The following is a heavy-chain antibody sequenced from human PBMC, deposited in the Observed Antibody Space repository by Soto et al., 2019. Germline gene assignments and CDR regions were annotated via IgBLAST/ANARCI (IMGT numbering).Heavy chain of an antibody. V-gene: IGHV4-59*01. Sequence: SETLSLTCTVSDGSISFYYWSWIRQPPGKGLEWIGYISYSGSTNYNPSLKSRVTISVDTSKNQFSLKLRSVTAADTAVYYCARDWLGCTGGRCYQRSNGSYYYGMDVWGQGTTVTVSS. CDR3: ARDWLGCTGGRCYQRSNGSYYYGMDV. J-gene: IGHJ6*02. CDR2: ISYSGST. CDR1: DGSISFYY. D-gene: IGHD2-15*01.